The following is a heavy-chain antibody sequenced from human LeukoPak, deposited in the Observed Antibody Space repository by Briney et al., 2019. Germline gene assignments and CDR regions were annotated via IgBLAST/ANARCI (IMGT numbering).Heavy chain of an antibody. CDR3: AKGSTGSSWHFDY. V-gene: IGHV3-48*01. CDR2: ISSTGSTI. D-gene: IGHD6-13*01. CDR1: GFTFSSYS. Sequence: GGSLRLSCAASGFTFSSYSMNWVRQAPGKGLEWVSYISSTGSTIYYADSVKGRFTISRDNAKNSLYLQMNSLRAEDTAVYYCAKGSTGSSWHFDYWGQGTLVTVSS. J-gene: IGHJ4*02.